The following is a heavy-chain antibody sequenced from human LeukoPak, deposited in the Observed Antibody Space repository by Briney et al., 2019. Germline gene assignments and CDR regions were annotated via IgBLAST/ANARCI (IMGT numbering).Heavy chain of an antibody. CDR2: IYYSGST. Sequence: SETLSLTCTVSGGSISSYYWSWIRQPPGKGLEWIGYIYYSGSTNYNPSLKSRVTISADTSKNQFSLKLSSVTAADTAEYYCARALYHYDSNGYYVYYFDYWGQGTLVTVSS. V-gene: IGHV4-59*01. J-gene: IGHJ4*02. CDR1: GGSISSYY. CDR3: ARALYHYDSNGYYVYYFDY. D-gene: IGHD3-22*01.